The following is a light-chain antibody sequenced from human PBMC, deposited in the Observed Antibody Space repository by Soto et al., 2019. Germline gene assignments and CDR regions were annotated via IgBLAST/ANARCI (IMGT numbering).Light chain of an antibody. J-gene: IGLJ2*01. CDR3: QSYDISLSVL. Sequence: QSVLTQPPSVSGAPGQRVTISCTGSSSNIGAGYDVHWYQQLPGTAPKLLIYGNSNRPSGVPDRFSGSKSGTSASLAITGLQAEDEADYCQSYDISLSVLFGGGTKVTVL. CDR2: GNS. V-gene: IGLV1-40*01. CDR1: SSNIGAGYD.